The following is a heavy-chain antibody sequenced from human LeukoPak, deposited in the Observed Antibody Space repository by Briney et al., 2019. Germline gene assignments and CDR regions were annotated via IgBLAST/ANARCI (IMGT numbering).Heavy chain of an antibody. J-gene: IGHJ4*02. V-gene: IGHV1-69*04. CDR1: GGSFSSYA. CDR3: AREGTGSYAGSSVY. Sequence: GSSVKVSCKASGGSFSSYAISWVRQAPGQGLEWVGNIVPILGIADYAQKFQARVTITADKSASTVYMELTSLTSDDTAAYYCAREGTGSYAGSSVYWGQGTLVTVSS. CDR2: IVPILGIA. D-gene: IGHD1-26*01.